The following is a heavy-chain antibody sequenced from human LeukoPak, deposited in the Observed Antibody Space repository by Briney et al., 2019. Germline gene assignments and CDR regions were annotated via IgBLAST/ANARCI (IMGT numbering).Heavy chain of an antibody. CDR1: GGSISSGTYH. V-gene: IGHV4-31*01. D-gene: IGHD2-21*01. CDR3: ARGRDRYGGTDY. Sequence: PSQTLSLTCTVSGGSISSGTYHWSWIRQYPGKGLEWIGHISYGGTTYYNPSLKSQVTISQDTSRNHFSLKLNSVTAADTAVYYCARGRDRYGGTDYWGQGTLVTVSS. J-gene: IGHJ4*02. CDR2: ISYGGTT.